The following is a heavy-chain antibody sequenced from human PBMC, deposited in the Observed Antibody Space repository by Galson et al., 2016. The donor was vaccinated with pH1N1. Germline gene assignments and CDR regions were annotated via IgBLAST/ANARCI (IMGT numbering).Heavy chain of an antibody. J-gene: IGHJ2*01. Sequence: SVKVSCKASGGTFGSCGINWVRQAPGQGVEWMGGIIPIFNTAKYAQNFQGRVTITADESTPTAYMEMSSLRSEETAVYYCAREDYYDTDLSDWYFDLWGRGTLLTVSS. CDR3: AREDYYDTDLSDWYFDL. D-gene: IGHD3-22*01. CDR2: IIPIFNTA. V-gene: IGHV1-69*13. CDR1: GGTFGSCG.